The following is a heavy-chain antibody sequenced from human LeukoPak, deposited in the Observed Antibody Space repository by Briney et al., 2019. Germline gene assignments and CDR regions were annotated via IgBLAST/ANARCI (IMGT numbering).Heavy chain of an antibody. CDR1: GYTFTGYY. Sequence: ASVKVSCKASGYTFTGYYMHWVRQAPGQGLEWMGWINPNSGGTNYAQKFQGRVTMTRDTSISTAYMELSRLRSDDTAVYYCAGALRGGRTGYFDPWGQGTLVTVSS. V-gene: IGHV1-2*02. J-gene: IGHJ5*02. CDR2: INPNSGGT. CDR3: AGALRGGRTGYFDP. D-gene: IGHD3/OR15-3a*01.